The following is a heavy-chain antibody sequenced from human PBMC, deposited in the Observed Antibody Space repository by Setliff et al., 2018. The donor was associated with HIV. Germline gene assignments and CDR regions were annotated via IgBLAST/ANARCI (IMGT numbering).Heavy chain of an antibody. D-gene: IGHD2-2*01. J-gene: IGHJ3*02. CDR1: GYTFTGYY. CDR2: INPNNGGT. CDR3: ASDIAVIPAASQVGGFDI. V-gene: IGHV1-2*06. Sequence: ASVKVSCKASGYTFTGYYMHWVRQAPGQGLEWMGRINPNNGGTKYAQRFQGRVTMTRDTSTSTVYMELSSLRSEDTAVYYCASDIAVIPAASQVGGFDIWGQGTMVTVSS.